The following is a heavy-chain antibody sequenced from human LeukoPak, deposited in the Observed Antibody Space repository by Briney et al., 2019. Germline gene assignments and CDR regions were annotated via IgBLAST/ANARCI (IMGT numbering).Heavy chain of an antibody. V-gene: IGHV6-1*01. D-gene: IGHD2-15*01. CDR1: GDSVSSNSAA. J-gene: IGHJ4*02. Sequence: SQTLSLTCAISGDSVSSNSAAWNWIGQSPSRGLEWLGRAYYRSKWYNDYVISVKSRITINPDTSKNQFSLQLNSVTPEDTAVYYCARGAGHCDGASCYGGFDYWGQGTLVTVSS. CDR2: AYYRSKWYN. CDR3: ARGAGHCDGASCYGGFDY.